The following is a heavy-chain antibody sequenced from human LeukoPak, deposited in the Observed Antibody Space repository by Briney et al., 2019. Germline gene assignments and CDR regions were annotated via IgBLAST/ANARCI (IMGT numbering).Heavy chain of an antibody. CDR2: ISAYNGNT. J-gene: IGHJ3*02. D-gene: IGHD4-17*01. V-gene: IGHV1-18*01. Sequence: GASVKVSCKASGYTFTSYDISWVRQAPGQGLEWMGWISAYNGNTNYAQKLQGRVTMTTDTSTSTAYMELRSLRSDDTAVYYCARDPDYGDYGVDAFDIWGQGTMVTVSS. CDR3: ARDPDYGDYGVDAFDI. CDR1: GYTFTSYD.